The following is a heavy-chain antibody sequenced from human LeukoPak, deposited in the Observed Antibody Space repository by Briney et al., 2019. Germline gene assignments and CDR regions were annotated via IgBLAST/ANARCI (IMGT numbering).Heavy chain of an antibody. J-gene: IGHJ4*02. D-gene: IGHD2-21*01. Sequence: PGGSLRLSCAASGFIFSDYGMSWVRQAPGKGLEWVSTIGGRGGSTYYADSVKGRFTISRDNSKNTLYLQMNSLRAEDTAVYYCAKAPVTSCRGAYCYPFDYWGQGTLVTVSS. CDR1: GFIFSDYG. V-gene: IGHV3-23*01. CDR3: AKAPVTSCRGAYCYPFDY. CDR2: IGGRGGST.